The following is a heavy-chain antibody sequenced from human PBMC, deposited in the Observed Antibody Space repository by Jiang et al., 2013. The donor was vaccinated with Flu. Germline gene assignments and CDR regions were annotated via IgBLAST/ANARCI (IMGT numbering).Heavy chain of an antibody. CDR3: ARQEGGCTGGVCYFPFVWYFDL. Sequence: SGYRFTSYWIGWVRQMPGKGLEWMGIIYPGDSDTRYSPSFQGQVTISADKSISTAYLQWSSLKASDTAMYYCARQEGGCTGGVCYFPFVWYFDLWGRGTLVTVSS. V-gene: IGHV5-51*01. D-gene: IGHD2-8*02. J-gene: IGHJ2*01. CDR2: IYPGDSDT. CDR1: GYRFTSYW.